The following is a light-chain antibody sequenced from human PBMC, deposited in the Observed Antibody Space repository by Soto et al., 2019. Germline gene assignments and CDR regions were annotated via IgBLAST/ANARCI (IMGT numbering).Light chain of an antibody. Sequence: DIQMTQSPSTLSASVGDIVTITCRASQSISSWLAWYQQKPGKAPKLLIYKASSLESGVPSRFSGSGSGTEFTLTISSLEPEDFAIYYCQQRSNWPPPITCGQGTRLEIK. CDR3: QQRSNWPPPIT. CDR2: KAS. CDR1: QSISSW. V-gene: IGKV1-5*03. J-gene: IGKJ5*01.